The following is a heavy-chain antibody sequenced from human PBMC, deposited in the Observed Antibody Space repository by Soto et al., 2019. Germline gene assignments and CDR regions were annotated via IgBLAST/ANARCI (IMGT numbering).Heavy chain of an antibody. Sequence: SGTLSLTCAFSGYSISSGYEWGWIRQPPGKGLEWIGSIYHSGSTYYNPSLKSRVTISVDTSKNQFSLKLSSVTAADTAVYYCARVHGSGSYYYYWGQGTLVTVSS. J-gene: IGHJ4*02. V-gene: IGHV4-38-2*01. D-gene: IGHD3-10*01. CDR2: IYHSGST. CDR1: GYSISSGYE. CDR3: ARVHGSGSYYYY.